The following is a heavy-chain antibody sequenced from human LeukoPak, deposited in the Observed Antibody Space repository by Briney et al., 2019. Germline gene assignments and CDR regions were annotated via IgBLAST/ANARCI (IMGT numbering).Heavy chain of an antibody. D-gene: IGHD6-13*01. CDR3: ARRSAPGTFDAFDV. Sequence: ASVKVSCKTSGYNFNSYYIHWVRQAPGQGLEWMGIINPSGGSTTYTQNFQGRVTMTWDTSTSTVYMELNRLRSEDTAVYYCARRSAPGTFDAFDVWGQGTKVTVSS. J-gene: IGHJ3*01. CDR2: INPSGGST. CDR1: GYNFNSYY. V-gene: IGHV1-46*02.